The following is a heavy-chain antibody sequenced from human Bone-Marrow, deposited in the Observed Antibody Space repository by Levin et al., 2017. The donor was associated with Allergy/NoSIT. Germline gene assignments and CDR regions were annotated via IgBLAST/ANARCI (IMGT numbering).Heavy chain of an antibody. Sequence: ASVKVSCKVSGNSLSDLAMHWVRQAPGKGLQWMGGFDPEDSDTVYAPQFEGRVTMTEDTSTDTAYLELSSLRSEDTAIYYCATKVLNVWGGMDVWGHGTTVLVSS. J-gene: IGHJ6*02. CDR2: FDPEDSDT. V-gene: IGHV1-24*01. D-gene: IGHD3-16*01. CDR1: GNSLSDLA. CDR3: ATKVLNVWGGMDV.